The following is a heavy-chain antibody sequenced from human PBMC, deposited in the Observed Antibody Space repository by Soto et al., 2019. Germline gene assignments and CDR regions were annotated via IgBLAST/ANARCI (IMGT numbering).Heavy chain of an antibody. CDR1: GGSFSGYY. CDR2: INHSGST. J-gene: IGHJ4*02. V-gene: IGHV4-34*01. Sequence: SETLSLTCAVYGGSFSGYYWSWIRQPPGKGLEWIGEINHSGSTNYNPSLKSRVTISVDTSKNQFSLKLSSVTAADTAVYYCARGRTTIAAAGTVWTDYWGQGTLVTVSS. D-gene: IGHD6-13*01. CDR3: ARGRTTIAAAGTVWTDY.